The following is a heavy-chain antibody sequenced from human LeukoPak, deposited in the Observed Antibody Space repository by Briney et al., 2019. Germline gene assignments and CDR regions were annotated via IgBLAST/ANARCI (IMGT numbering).Heavy chain of an antibody. D-gene: IGHD6-13*01. J-gene: IGHJ6*02. CDR2: FDPEDGET. V-gene: IGHV1-24*01. Sequence: ASVKVSCKVSGYTLTELSMHWVRQAPGKGLGWMGGFDPEDGETIYAQKFQGRVTMTEDTSTDTAYMELSSLRSEDTAVYYCATDKLRSSWYPYGMDVWGQGTTVTVSS. CDR3: ATDKLRSSWYPYGMDV. CDR1: GYTLTELS.